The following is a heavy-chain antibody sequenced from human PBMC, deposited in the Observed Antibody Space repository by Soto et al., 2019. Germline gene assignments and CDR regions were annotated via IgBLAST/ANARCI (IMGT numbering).Heavy chain of an antibody. J-gene: IGHJ4*02. CDR2: VYYSGGA. V-gene: IGHV4-39*01. CDR1: GVSIHNSHSF. CDR3: ARRDAEAAAGTHNFDY. D-gene: IGHD6-13*01. Sequence: SETLSLTCAVSGVSIHNSHSFWAWIRQPPGKGLEFIGSVYYSGGANYNPSLKSRVTISVDTSKNQLSLRVSSVTAADTAVYYCARRDAEAAAGTHNFDYWGQGTLVTVSS.